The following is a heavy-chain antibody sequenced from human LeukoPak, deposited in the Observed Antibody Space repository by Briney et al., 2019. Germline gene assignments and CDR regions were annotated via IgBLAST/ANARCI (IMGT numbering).Heavy chain of an antibody. CDR1: GDTFSNYV. Sequence: SVKVSCKASGDTFSNYVISWVRQAPGQGLEWMGGNIPVFGTAKYAQKFQGRITITTDESTRTAYMELSDLSSEDTAVYYCATDLLGGGYSGYEFDYWGQGTLVTVSS. CDR2: NIPVFGTA. J-gene: IGHJ4*02. CDR3: ATDLLGGGYSGYEFDY. V-gene: IGHV1-69*05. D-gene: IGHD5-12*01.